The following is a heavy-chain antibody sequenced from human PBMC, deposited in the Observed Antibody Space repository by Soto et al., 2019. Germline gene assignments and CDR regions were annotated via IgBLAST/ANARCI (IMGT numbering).Heavy chain of an antibody. CDR3: ARVEIAVATTYYYYGMDV. Sequence: LRLSCAASGFTFSSYGMHWVRQSPGKWLEWVAVIWYDGSNKYYADSVKGRFTISRDNSKNTLYLQMNSLRAEDTAVYYCARVEIAVATTYYYYGMDVWGQGTTVTVSS. V-gene: IGHV3-33*01. CDR1: GFTFSSYG. CDR2: IWYDGSNK. J-gene: IGHJ6*02. D-gene: IGHD6-19*01.